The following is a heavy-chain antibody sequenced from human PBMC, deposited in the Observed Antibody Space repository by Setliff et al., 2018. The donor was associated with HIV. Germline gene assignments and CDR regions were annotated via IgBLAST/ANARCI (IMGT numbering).Heavy chain of an antibody. J-gene: IGHJ6*03. D-gene: IGHD6-19*01. CDR1: GGSISSGGYY. CDR2: IYYSGST. V-gene: IGHV4-39*01. Sequence: SETLSLTCTVSGGSISSGGYYWSWIRQHPGKGLEWIGSIYYSGSTYYNPSLKSRVTISVDTSKNQFSLKLSSVTAADTAMYYCARHHSSDPLRRWDSSYYMDVWGKGTTVTVSS. CDR3: ARHHSSDPLRRWDSSYYMDV.